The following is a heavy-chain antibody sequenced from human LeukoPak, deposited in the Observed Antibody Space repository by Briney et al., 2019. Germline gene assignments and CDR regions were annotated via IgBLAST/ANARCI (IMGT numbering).Heavy chain of an antibody. Sequence: PGGSLRLSCAASGFTFSNYAMHWVRQAPGKGLECVALIWYDGSNEFYADSVKGRFTISRDNSKNTLYLQMNSLRAEDTAIYYCARGAGYDTGGYPRDYWGQGTLVTVSS. V-gene: IGHV3-33*01. D-gene: IGHD2-8*02. CDR1: GFTFSNYA. J-gene: IGHJ4*02. CDR3: ARGAGYDTGGYPRDY. CDR2: IWYDGSNE.